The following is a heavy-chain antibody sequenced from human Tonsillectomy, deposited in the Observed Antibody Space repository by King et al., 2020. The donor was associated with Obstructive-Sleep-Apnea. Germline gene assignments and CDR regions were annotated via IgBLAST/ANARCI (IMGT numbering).Heavy chain of an antibody. V-gene: IGHV4-39*07. CDR1: GGSITSGSYY. D-gene: IGHD1-26*01. J-gene: IGHJ5*02. CDR2: ISHSGRT. CDR3: AREAGETGARWFDP. Sequence: QLQESGPRLVKPSETLSLICTVSGGSITSGSYYWGWVRQPPGQGLEWIASISHSGRTFYSPSLESRVSISVDTSKNQFSLKLKSVTAADTAVYYCAREAGETGARWFDPWGQGTLVTVSS.